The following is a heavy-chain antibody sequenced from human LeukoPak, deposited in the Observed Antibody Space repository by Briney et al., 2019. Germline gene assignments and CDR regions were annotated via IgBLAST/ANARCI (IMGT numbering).Heavy chain of an antibody. Sequence: QSGVSLRLSCAASGFTFSSYATYWVRQAPGKGLEYVSAITSNGGSTYYANSVKGRFTISRDNSKNTLYLQMGSLGAEDMAVYYCARGNSVTYHFYGLDVWGQGTTVTVSS. CDR3: ARGNSVTYHFYGLDV. CDR2: ITSNGGST. CDR1: GFTFSSYA. J-gene: IGHJ6*02. V-gene: IGHV3-64*01. D-gene: IGHD4-17*01.